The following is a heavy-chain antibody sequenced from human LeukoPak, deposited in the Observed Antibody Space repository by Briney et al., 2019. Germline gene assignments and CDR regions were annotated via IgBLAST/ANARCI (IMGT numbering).Heavy chain of an antibody. J-gene: IGHJ4*02. V-gene: IGHV4-34*01. CDR1: GGSFSGYY. D-gene: IGHD3-22*01. CDR2: INHSGST. Sequence: SETLSLTCAVYGGSFSGYYWSWIRQPPGKGLEWIGEINHSGSTNYNPSLKSRVTISVDTSKNQFSLKLSSVTAADTAVYYCARHGTYYYDSSGYYYPFDYWGQGTLVTVSS. CDR3: ARHGTYYYDSSGYYYPFDY.